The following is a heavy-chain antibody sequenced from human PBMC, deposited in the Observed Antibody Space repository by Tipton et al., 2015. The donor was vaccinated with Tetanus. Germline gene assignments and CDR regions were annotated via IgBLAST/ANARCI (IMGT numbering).Heavy chain of an antibody. CDR3: ARIAVAGTPPYYYYYGMDV. J-gene: IGHJ6*02. Sequence: QSGPEVKKPGASVKVSCKASGYTFTSYGISWVRQAPGQGLEWMGWISAYNGNTNYAQKLQGRVTMTTDTSTSTAYMELRSLRSDDTAVYYCARIAVAGTPPYYYYYGMDVWGQGTTVTVSS. V-gene: IGHV1-18*01. D-gene: IGHD6-19*01. CDR1: GYTFTSYG. CDR2: ISAYNGNT.